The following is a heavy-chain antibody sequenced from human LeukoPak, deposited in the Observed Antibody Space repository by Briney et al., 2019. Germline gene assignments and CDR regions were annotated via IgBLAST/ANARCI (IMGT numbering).Heavy chain of an antibody. Sequence: SETLSLTCTVSGGSLSSYYWSWIRQPPGKGLEWIGYIYYSGSTNYNPSLKSRVTISVDTSKNQFSLKLSSVTAADTAVYYCARAPPYGCSGGSCYRALGFDPWGQGTLVTVSS. V-gene: IGHV4-59*01. CDR2: IYYSGST. CDR1: GGSLSSYY. D-gene: IGHD2-15*01. J-gene: IGHJ5*02. CDR3: ARAPPYGCSGGSCYRALGFDP.